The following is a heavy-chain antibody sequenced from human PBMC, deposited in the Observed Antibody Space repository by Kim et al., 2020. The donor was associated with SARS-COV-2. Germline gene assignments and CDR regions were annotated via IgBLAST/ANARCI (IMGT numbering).Heavy chain of an antibody. J-gene: IGHJ4*02. CDR1: GFTFSSYA. D-gene: IGHD5-12*01. Sequence: GGSLRLSCAASGFTFSSYAMHWVRQAPGKGLEWVAVISYDGSNKYYADSVKGRFTISRDNSKNTLYLQMNSLRAEDTAVYYCARDRARRGDGYNSGVGYWGQGTLVTVSS. CDR3: ARDRARRGDGYNSGVGY. CDR2: ISYDGSNK. V-gene: IGHV3-30*04.